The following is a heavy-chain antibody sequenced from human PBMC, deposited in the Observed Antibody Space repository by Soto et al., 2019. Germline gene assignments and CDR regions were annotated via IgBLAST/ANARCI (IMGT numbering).Heavy chain of an antibody. Sequence: SGPTLVNPTQTLTLTCAFSGFSLSANGVGVGWIRQPPGGALEWLAIIYWNDGTSIRPTLQSRLSISKDTSKNQVVLSLTNMDPRDAGTYYCARKLSGSYWKFDPWGPGAQVTVSS. CDR1: GFSLSANGVG. J-gene: IGHJ5*02. CDR2: IYWNDGT. V-gene: IGHV2-5*01. D-gene: IGHD3-22*01. CDR3: ARKLSGSYWKFDP.